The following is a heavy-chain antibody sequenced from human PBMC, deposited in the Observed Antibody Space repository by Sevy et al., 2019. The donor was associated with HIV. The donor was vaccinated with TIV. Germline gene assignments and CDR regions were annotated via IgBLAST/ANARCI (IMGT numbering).Heavy chain of an antibody. Sequence: GGSLRLSCAASGFTFSSYWMSWVRQAPGKGLEWVANIKQDGSEKYYVDSVKGRFTISRDNAKNSLYLEMNSLRAEDTAVYYCARRKRHSSGWSWGDYFDYWGQGTLVTVSS. V-gene: IGHV3-7*01. CDR1: GFTFSSYW. CDR2: IKQDGSEK. CDR3: ARRKRHSSGWSWGDYFDY. J-gene: IGHJ4*02. D-gene: IGHD6-19*01.